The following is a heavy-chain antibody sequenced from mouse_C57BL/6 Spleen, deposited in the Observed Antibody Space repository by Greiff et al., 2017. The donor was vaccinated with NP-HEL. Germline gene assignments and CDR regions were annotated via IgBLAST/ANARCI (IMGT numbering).Heavy chain of an antibody. Sequence: EVKLMESGGGLVQPKGSLKLSCAASGFSFNTYAMTWVRQAPGKGLEWVARLRSKSNNYATYYADSVKDRFTISRDDSESMLYLQMNNLKTEDTAMYYCVRHLGNWAMDYWGQGTSVTVSS. V-gene: IGHV10-1*01. CDR1: GFSFNTYA. CDR2: LRSKSNNYAT. D-gene: IGHD2-1*01. J-gene: IGHJ4*01. CDR3: VRHLGNWAMDY.